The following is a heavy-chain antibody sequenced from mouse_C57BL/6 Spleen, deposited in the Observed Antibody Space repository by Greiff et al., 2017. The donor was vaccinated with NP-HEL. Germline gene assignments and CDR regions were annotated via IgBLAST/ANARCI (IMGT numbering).Heavy chain of an antibody. Sequence: VQLQQSGPELARPWASVKISCQAFYTFSRRVHFAFRDTNYWMQWVKQRPGQGLEWIGAIYPGNGDTSYIQKFKGKATLTADISSSTAYMQHSSLTSEDSAVYYCAWKDYGSSYRNAMDYWGQGTSVTVSS. D-gene: IGHD1-1*01. CDR1: YTFSRRVH. CDR3: SEDSAVYYCAWKDYGSSYRNAMDY. V-gene: IGHV1-87*01. CDR2: GQGLEWIG. J-gene: IGHJ4*01.